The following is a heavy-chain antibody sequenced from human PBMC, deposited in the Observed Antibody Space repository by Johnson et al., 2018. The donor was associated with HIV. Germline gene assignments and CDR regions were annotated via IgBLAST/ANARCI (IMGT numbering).Heavy chain of an antibody. CDR1: GFTFSSYA. CDR2: ISSNGGST. Sequence: RSLRLSCAASGFTFSSYAMHWVRQAPGKGLEYVSAISSNGGSTYYANSVKGRFTISRDNSKNTLYLQMNSLRAEDTAVYYCAKEGWAAAREGWGAFDIWGQGTMVTVSS. J-gene: IGHJ3*02. V-gene: IGHV3-64*01. CDR3: AKEGWAAAREGWGAFDI. D-gene: IGHD6-13*01.